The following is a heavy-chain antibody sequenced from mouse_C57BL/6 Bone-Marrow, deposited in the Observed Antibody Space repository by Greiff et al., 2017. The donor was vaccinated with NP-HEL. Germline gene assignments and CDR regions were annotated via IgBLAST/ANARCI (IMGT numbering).Heavy chain of an antibody. CDR3: ATPFCGSSYYYAMDY. D-gene: IGHD1-1*01. J-gene: IGHJ4*01. CDR2: IHPSDSDT. CDR1: GYTFTSYW. V-gene: IGHV1-74*01. Sequence: QVQLKQPGAELVKPGASVKVSCKASGYTFTSYWMHWVKQRPGQGLEWIGRIHPSDSDTNYNQKFKGKATLTVDKSSSTAYMQLSSLTSEDSAVYYCATPFCGSSYYYAMDYWGQGTSVTVSS.